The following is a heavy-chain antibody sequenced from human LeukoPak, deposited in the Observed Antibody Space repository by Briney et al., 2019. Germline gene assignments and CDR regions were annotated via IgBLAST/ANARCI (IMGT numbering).Heavy chain of an antibody. Sequence: ASETLSLTCAVYGGSFSGYYWSWIRQPPGKGLEWIGEINHSGSTNYNPSLKSRVTISVDTSKSQFSLKLSSVTAADTAVYYCARVEVVTATLGYYFDYWGQGTLVTVSS. CDR1: GGSFSGYY. CDR2: INHSGST. D-gene: IGHD2-21*02. V-gene: IGHV4-34*01. J-gene: IGHJ4*02. CDR3: ARVEVVTATLGYYFDY.